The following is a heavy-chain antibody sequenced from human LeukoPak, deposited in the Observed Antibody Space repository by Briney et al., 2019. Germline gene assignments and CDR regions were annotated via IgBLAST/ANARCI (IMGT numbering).Heavy chain of an antibody. CDR1: GFTFDDYT. V-gene: IGHV3-43*01. CDR2: ISWDGGST. D-gene: IGHD1-1*01. CDR3: AKDRTTGTTPTEFDY. Sequence: GGSLRLSCAASGFTFDDYTMHWVRQAPGKGLEWVSLISWDGGSTYYADSVKGRFTISRDNSKNSLYLQMNSLRTEDTALHYCAKDRTTGTTPTEFDYWGQGTLVTVSS. J-gene: IGHJ4*02.